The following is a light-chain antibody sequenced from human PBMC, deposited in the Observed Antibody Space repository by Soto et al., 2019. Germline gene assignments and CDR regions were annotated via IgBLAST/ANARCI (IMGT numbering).Light chain of an antibody. CDR2: GNS. CDR3: QSYDSSLIWV. J-gene: IGLJ3*02. CDR1: SSNIGAGFD. V-gene: IGLV1-40*01. Sequence: QSVLTQPPSVSGAPGQRVTISCTGSSSNIGAGFDEHWYQQLPGTAPKLLIYGNSHRPSGVPDRFSGSKSGTSASLAITGLQAEDEADYYCQSYDSSLIWVFGGGTKVTVL.